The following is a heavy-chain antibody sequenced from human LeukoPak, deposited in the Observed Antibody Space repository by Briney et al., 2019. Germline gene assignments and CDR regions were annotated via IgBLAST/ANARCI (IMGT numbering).Heavy chain of an antibody. J-gene: IGHJ4*02. CDR2: IYYSGST. CDR3: ARDVPYSSGPYGRYFDY. V-gene: IGHV4-30-4*08. CDR1: GGSISSGDYY. D-gene: IGHD6-19*01. Sequence: KSSETLSLTCTVSGGSISSGDYYWSWIRQPPGKGLEWIGYIYYSGSTYYNPSLKSRVTISVDTSKNQFSLKLSSVTAADTAVYYCARDVPYSSGPYGRYFDYWGQGTLVTVSS.